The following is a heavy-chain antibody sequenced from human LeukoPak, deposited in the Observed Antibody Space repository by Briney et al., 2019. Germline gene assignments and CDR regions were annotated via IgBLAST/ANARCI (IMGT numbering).Heavy chain of an antibody. V-gene: IGHV3-48*04. Sequence: GGSLRLSCAASGFTFSSYSMNWVRQAPGKGLEWVSYISSRSSTIYYADSVKGRFTISRDNAKSSLYLQMNSLRAEDTAVYYCASIIRYYYDSSGFPSGWGQGTLVTVSS. CDR1: GFTFSSYS. J-gene: IGHJ4*02. D-gene: IGHD3-22*01. CDR2: ISSRSSTI. CDR3: ASIIRYYYDSSGFPSG.